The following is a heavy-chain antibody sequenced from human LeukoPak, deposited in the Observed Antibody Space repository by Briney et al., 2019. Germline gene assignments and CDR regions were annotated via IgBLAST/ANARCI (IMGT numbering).Heavy chain of an antibody. CDR2: ISDSGGST. V-gene: IGHV3-23*01. CDR1: GFTYSSYA. J-gene: IGHJ4*02. D-gene: IGHD5-12*01. Sequence: GGTLRLSCAASGFTYSSYAMSWVRQPPGKGLEGVSAISDSGGSTHYADSVKDRFTISRDNSKNTLYVQMNSLRAGDTAGYYCAKEGYSSYEWGQGTLVTVSS. CDR3: AKEGYSSYE.